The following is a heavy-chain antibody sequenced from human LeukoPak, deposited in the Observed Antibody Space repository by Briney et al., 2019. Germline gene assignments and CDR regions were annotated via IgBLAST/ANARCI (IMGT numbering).Heavy chain of an antibody. CDR2: ISGSGGST. J-gene: IGHJ6*03. Sequence: GGSLRLSCAASGFTFSSYAMSWVRQAPGKGLEWVSAISGSGGSTYYADSVKGRFTISRDNSKNTLYLQMNSLRADDTAVYYCAKPFRVFPLYYYYYMDVWGKGTTVTISS. CDR3: AKPFRVFPLYYYYYMDV. V-gene: IGHV3-23*01. CDR1: GFTFSSYA.